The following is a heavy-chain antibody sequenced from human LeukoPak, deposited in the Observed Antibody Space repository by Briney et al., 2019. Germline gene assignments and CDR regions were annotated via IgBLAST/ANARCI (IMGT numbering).Heavy chain of an antibody. D-gene: IGHD5-18*01. J-gene: IGHJ4*02. CDR3: ARVGRGYSYGWFDY. Sequence: SETLSLTRTVSGDSINNYYWSWIRQPPGKGLEWIGYIYYSGSTNYNPSLKSRVTISGDMSKNQFSLKLSSVSAADTAVYYCARVGRGYSYGWFDYWGQGTLVTVSS. V-gene: IGHV4-59*01. CDR2: IYYSGST. CDR1: GDSINNYY.